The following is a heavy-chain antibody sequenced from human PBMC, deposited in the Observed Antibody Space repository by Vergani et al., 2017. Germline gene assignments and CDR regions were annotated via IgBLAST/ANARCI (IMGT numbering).Heavy chain of an antibody. Sequence: QVQLQESGPGLVKPSETLSLTCTVSGGSISSYYWSWIRQPPGKGLEWIGYIYYSGSTNYNPSLKSRVTISVDTSKNQFSLKLSSVTAADTAVYYCARGADDYYYYYMDVWGQGTTVTVSS. J-gene: IGHJ6*03. CDR2: IYYSGST. D-gene: IGHD3-16*01. V-gene: IGHV4-59*01. CDR1: GGSISSYY. CDR3: ARGADDYYYYYMDV.